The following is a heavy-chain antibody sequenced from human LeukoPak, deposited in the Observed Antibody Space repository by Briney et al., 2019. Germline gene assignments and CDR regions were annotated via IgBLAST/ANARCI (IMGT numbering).Heavy chain of an antibody. CDR2: IYTSGST. CDR3: ARDLTVTGFFDY. Sequence: SETLSLTCSVSGGSISGYYWSWIRQPAGKGLEWIGRIYTSGSTNYNPSLKSRVTMSVDTSKNQFSLKLSSVTAADTAVYYCARDLTVTGFFDYWGQGTLVTVSS. V-gene: IGHV4-4*07. D-gene: IGHD4-17*01. J-gene: IGHJ4*02. CDR1: GGSISGYY.